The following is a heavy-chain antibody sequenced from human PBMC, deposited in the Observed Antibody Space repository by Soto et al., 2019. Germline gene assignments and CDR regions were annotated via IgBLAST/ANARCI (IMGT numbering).Heavy chain of an antibody. CDR2: ISSSSGTK. CDR1: GFTFSSCD. D-gene: IGHD2-15*01. J-gene: IGHJ6*04. Sequence: GGSLRLSCAASGFTFSSCDMNWVRQAPGKGLEWVSYISSSSGTKYYADSVKGRFTISRDNAKNSLYLQMNSLRDEDTAVYYCARDDVLGDGGRCYGISLDVWGKGTTVTVSS. CDR3: ARDDVLGDGGRCYGISLDV. V-gene: IGHV3-48*02.